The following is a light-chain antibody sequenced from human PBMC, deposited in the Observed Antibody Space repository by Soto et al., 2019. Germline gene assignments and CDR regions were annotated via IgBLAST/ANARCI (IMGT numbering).Light chain of an antibody. J-gene: IGKJ1*01. CDR1: QSITTW. Sequence: DIQMTQSPSTLSASVGDRVTITCRASQSITTWLAWYRQKPGEAPKLLIYEGSTLERGVPSRFSGSGSGTXXXLXXSXXQPDDFATFXXQQYNTYSRTFDQGTKVEVK. CDR2: EGS. CDR3: QQYNTYSRT. V-gene: IGKV1-5*03.